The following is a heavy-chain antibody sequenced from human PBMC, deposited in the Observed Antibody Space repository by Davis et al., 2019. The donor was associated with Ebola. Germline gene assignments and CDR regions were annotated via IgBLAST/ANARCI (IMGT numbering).Heavy chain of an antibody. D-gene: IGHD2-2*01. Sequence: AASVTVSCKPSVYTFTSYAMNWVRQAPGHGLEWMGWINTNTGNPTYAQGFTGRFVFSLDTSVSTAYLQITSLKAEDTAVYYCARSSYTWYFSGMDVWGKGTTVTVSS. V-gene: IGHV7-4-1*02. CDR3: ARSSYTWYFSGMDV. CDR2: INTNTGNP. J-gene: IGHJ6*04. CDR1: VYTFTSYA.